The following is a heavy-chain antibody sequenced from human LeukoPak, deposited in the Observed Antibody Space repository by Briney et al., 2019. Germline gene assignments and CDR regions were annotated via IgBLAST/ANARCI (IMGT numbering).Heavy chain of an antibody. Sequence: PSETLSLTCTVSGYSISSGYYWGWIRQPPGKGLEWIGSIYHSGSTYYNPSLKSRVTISVDTSKNQFSLKLSSVTAADTAVYYCARVSSSGWSYYYYYMDVWGKGTTVTVSS. V-gene: IGHV4-38-2*02. CDR3: ARVSSSGWSYYYYYMDV. J-gene: IGHJ6*03. D-gene: IGHD6-19*01. CDR1: GYSISSGYY. CDR2: IYHSGST.